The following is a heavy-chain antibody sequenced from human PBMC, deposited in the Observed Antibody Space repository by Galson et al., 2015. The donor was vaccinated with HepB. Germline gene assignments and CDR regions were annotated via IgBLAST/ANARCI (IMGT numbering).Heavy chain of an antibody. CDR1: GYTFTSYA. V-gene: IGHV1-18*01. CDR2: ISAYNGNT. J-gene: IGHJ5*02. D-gene: IGHD3-16*02. Sequence: SVKVSCKASGYTFTSYAMHWVRQAPGQRLEWMGWISAYNGNTNYAQKLQGRVTMTTDTSTSTAYMELRSLRSDDTAVYYCADGRLGELSSTWGQGTLVTVSS. CDR3: ADGRLGELSST.